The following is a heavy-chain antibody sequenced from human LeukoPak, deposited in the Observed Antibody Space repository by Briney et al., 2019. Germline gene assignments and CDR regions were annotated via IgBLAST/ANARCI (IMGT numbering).Heavy chain of an antibody. CDR1: GGSISSSSYY. CDR2: IYYSGST. J-gene: IGHJ4*02. Sequence: PSETLSLTCTVSGGSISSSSYYWGWIRQPPGKGLEWIGSIYYSGSTYYNPSLKSRVTISVDTSKNQFSLKLSSVTAADTAVYYCARLQGPFDYWGQGTLVTVSS. V-gene: IGHV4-39*07. CDR3: ARLQGPFDY.